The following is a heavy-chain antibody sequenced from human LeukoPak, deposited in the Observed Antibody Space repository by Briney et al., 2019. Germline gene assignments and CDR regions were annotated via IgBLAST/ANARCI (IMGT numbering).Heavy chain of an antibody. CDR1: EFTVSSNY. V-gene: IGHV3-66*02. J-gene: IGHJ4*02. CDR3: ARAMRYISELLWFGESDY. CDR2: IYSGGST. Sequence: GGSLRLSCAASEFTVSSNYMNWVRQAPGKGLEWVSVIYSGGSTYYADSVKGRFTISRDNSKNTLYLQMNSLRAEDTAVYYCARAMRYISELLWFGESDYWGQGTLVTVSS. D-gene: IGHD3-10*01.